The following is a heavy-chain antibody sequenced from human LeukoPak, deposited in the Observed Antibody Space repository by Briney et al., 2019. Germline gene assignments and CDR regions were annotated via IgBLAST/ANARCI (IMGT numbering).Heavy chain of an antibody. J-gene: IGHJ4*02. CDR1: GGSISSGGYY. CDR3: ARVRSNDYGDFSPFDY. D-gene: IGHD4-17*01. Sequence: SETLSLTCTVSGGSISSGGYYWSWIRQHPGKGLEWIGYIYYSGSTYYNPSLKSRVTISVDTSKNQFSLKLSSVTAADTAVYYCARVRSNDYGDFSPFDYWGQGTLVTVSS. CDR2: IYYSGST. V-gene: IGHV4-31*03.